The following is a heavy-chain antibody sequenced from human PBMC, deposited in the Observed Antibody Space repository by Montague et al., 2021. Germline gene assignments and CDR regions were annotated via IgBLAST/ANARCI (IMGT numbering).Heavy chain of an antibody. D-gene: IGHD5-18*01. CDR3: AREVKMGEGYKYGQAPYYYYGMDV. V-gene: IGHV3-21*01. CDR2: MSSGSNYI. Sequence: SLRLSCAASGSTFSSYNMNWVRQAPGKGLEWVSSMSSGSNYIYYADSLMGRFTISRDNAKNSLYLQMNSLRAEDTAVYYCAREVKMGEGYKYGQAPYYYYGMDVWGQGTTVTVSS. CDR1: GSTFSSYN. J-gene: IGHJ6*02.